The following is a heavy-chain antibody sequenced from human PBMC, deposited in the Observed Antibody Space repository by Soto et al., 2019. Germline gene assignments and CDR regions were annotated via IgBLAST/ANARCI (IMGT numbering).Heavy chain of an antibody. CDR1: GYSFTSYW. CDR2: IYPGDSDT. V-gene: IGHV5-51*01. D-gene: IGHD3-3*01. CDR3: ERPYYDFWSGSYYYGMDV. Sequence: GESLKISCNGSGYSFTSYWIGWVRQMPGKGLEWMGIIYPGDSDTRYNPSFQGQVTISADKSTAYLQWSSLKASDTAIYYCERPYYDFWSGSYYYGMDVWGQGTTVTVSS. J-gene: IGHJ6*02.